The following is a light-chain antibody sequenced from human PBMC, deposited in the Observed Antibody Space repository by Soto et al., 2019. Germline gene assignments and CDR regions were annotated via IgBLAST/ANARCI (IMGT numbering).Light chain of an antibody. V-gene: IGKV3-15*01. CDR3: QQYNNWPWT. Sequence: EIVSTQSPATLSVSPWGRATLSCRASQSISYTLAWYQQKPGQAPRLLIYGASKRATGFPARFSGSGSGTDFTLTISSLQSEDFAVYYCQQYNNWPWTFGQGTKVDIK. CDR2: GAS. J-gene: IGKJ1*01. CDR1: QSISYT.